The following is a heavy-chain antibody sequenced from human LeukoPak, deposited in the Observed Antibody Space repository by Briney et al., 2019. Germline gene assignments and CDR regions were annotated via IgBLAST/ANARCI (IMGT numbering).Heavy chain of an antibody. Sequence: GGSLRLSCAASGFSVTTYAMGWVRQAPGKGLEWVSVISDRGDSTHYADSVKGRFTISRDNSKNTLYLQMNSLRAEDTAVYYCARDGLEYYYDSSGYSQYYFDYWGQGTLVTVSS. CDR1: GFSVTTYA. CDR3: ARDGLEYYYDSSGYSQYYFDY. V-gene: IGHV3-23*01. CDR2: ISDRGDST. D-gene: IGHD3-22*01. J-gene: IGHJ4*02.